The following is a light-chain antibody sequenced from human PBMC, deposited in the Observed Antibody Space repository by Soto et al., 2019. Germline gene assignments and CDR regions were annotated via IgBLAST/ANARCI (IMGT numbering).Light chain of an antibody. CDR3: QQYNTYSQT. CDR2: GAS. J-gene: IGKJ1*01. CDR1: QTVTTD. V-gene: IGKV3-15*01. Sequence: EIVMTQSPVTLSVSPGERATLSCRASQTVTTDLAWYQQKPGQAPRLVIHGASTRATDFPARFSGSGSGTEFTLTISSLQSDDFATYYCQQYNTYSQTFGQGTKVEIK.